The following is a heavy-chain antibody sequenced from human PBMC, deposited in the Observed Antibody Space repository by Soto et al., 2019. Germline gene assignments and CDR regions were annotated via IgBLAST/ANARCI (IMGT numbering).Heavy chain of an antibody. V-gene: IGHV1-3*01. CDR3: ARGVWLYSNYDY. CDR2: INAGNGNT. Sequence: QVQLVQSGAEVKKPGASVKVSCKASGYTFTSYAMHWVRQAPGQRLEWMGWINAGNGNTKYSQKFQGRVTITRDTSASTAYMEQSSLRYEDTAVYYCARGVWLYSNYDYWGQGTLVTVSS. CDR1: GYTFTSYA. J-gene: IGHJ4*02. D-gene: IGHD2-2*02.